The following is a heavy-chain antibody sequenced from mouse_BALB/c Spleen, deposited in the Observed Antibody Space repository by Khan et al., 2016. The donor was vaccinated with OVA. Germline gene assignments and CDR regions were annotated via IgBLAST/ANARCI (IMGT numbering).Heavy chain of an antibody. Sequence: DVQLVESGGDLVKPGGSLKLSCAASGFTFSTYGMSWVRQAPDKRLEWVATVSTGGSYTYYPDSVKGRFTISRDHAKNTLYLQMSGLRSEDTAMFYCTRLAYYYDSEGFAYWGQGTLVTVSA. D-gene: IGHD1-1*01. V-gene: IGHV5-6*01. CDR1: GFTFSTYG. J-gene: IGHJ3*01. CDR3: TRLAYYYDSEGFAY. CDR2: VSTGGSYT.